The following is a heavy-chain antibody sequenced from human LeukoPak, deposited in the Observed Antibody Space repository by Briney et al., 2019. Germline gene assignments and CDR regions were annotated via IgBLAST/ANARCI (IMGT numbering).Heavy chain of an antibody. J-gene: IGHJ5*02. CDR1: GYTFTSYD. V-gene: IGHV1-8*01. D-gene: IGHD6-19*01. Sequence: EASVKVSCKASGYTFTSYDINWVRQATGQGLEWMGWMNPNSGNTNYAQKFQGRVTMTRDTSISTAYMELSRLRSDDTAVYYCARVAVAGRRYNWFDPWGQGTLVTVSS. CDR2: MNPNSGNT. CDR3: ARVAVAGRRYNWFDP.